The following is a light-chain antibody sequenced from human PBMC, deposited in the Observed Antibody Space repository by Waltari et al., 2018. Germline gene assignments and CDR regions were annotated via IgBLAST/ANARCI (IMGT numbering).Light chain of an antibody. CDR3: LQYFDASRT. CDR2: WAS. V-gene: IGKV4-1*01. CDR1: QSLFYTSNNKDY. Sequence: IVMTQFPDSLAVSLGETATIHCRSSQSLFYTSNNKDYLGWYQQKPGLPPKLLIYWASTRESGVPDRFSGSGSVTDFTLTISSLQAEDVAVYYCLQYFDASRTFGQGTKLEIK. J-gene: IGKJ2*01.